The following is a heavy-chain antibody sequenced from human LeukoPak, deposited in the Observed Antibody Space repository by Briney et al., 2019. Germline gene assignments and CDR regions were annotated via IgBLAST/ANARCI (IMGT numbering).Heavy chain of an antibody. V-gene: IGHV1-18*01. CDR2: ISAYNGNT. CDR3: ARPYYDSSGYYPTNFDY. CDR1: GYTFTSYG. Sequence: ASVKVSCKASGYTFTSYGISWVRQAPGQGLEWMGWISAYNGNTNYAQKLQGRVTMTTDTSTSTAYMELRSLRSDDTAVYYCARPYYDSSGYYPTNFDYWGQGTLVTVSS. D-gene: IGHD3-22*01. J-gene: IGHJ4*02.